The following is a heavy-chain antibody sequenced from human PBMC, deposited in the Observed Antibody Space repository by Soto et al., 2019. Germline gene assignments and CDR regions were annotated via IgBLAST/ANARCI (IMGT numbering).Heavy chain of an antibody. Sequence: SETLSLTCAVSGSYITSGDYHWTWIRQAPGKGLEWIGYISHSETTYYSPALKNRIIISSDFSMNQFSLRLNSVTAADTAVYFCAGFGVGDRDDKWGQGTLVTVSS. CDR1: GSYITSGDYH. CDR2: ISHSETT. J-gene: IGHJ4*02. D-gene: IGHD2-8*01. V-gene: IGHV4-30-4*01. CDR3: AGFGVGDRDDK.